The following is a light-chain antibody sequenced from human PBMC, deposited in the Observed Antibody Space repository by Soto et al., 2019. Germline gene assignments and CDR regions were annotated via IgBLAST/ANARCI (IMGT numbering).Light chain of an antibody. CDR1: SSDVGTYNR. Sequence: QSALTQPPSVSGSTGQSVTISCTGTSSDVGTYNRVSWYQQPPGTAPKLMIYGVTNRPSGVPDRFSGSKSANTASLTISGLQAEDEADYYCSSYTSSSTVVFGGGTTLTVL. V-gene: IGLV2-18*02. CDR3: SSYTSSSTVV. CDR2: GVT. J-gene: IGLJ2*01.